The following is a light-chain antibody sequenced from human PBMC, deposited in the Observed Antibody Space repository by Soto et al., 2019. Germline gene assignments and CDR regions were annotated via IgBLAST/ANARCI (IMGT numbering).Light chain of an antibody. CDR2: EVS. CDR1: SSDVGSYNL. CDR3: CSNAGSSTWV. V-gene: IGLV2-23*02. J-gene: IGLJ3*02. Sequence: QSALTQPASVSGSPGQSITISCTGTSSDVGSYNLVSWYQQHPGKAPKLMIYEVSKRPSGVSNRFSGSKSGNTASLTISGLQAEDEADYYCCSNAGSSTWVFGGGTQLTVL.